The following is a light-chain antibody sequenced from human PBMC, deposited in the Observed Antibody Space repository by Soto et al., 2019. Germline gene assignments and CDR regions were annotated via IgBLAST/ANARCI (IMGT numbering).Light chain of an antibody. CDR3: QQYDNLPLT. J-gene: IGKJ3*01. V-gene: IGKV1-33*01. CDR1: QDINNC. CDR2: DAS. Sequence: DIQMTQTPSSLSASVGDRVTITCQASQDINNCLNWYYQKPGKAPKLLIYDASNLETGVPSRFSGSVSGTHFTLTISSLQPEDTATYYCQQYDNLPLTFGPGTKVEIK.